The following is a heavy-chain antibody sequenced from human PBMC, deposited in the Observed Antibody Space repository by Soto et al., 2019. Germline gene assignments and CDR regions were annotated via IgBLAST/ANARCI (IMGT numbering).Heavy chain of an antibody. D-gene: IGHD7-27*01. Sequence: QVHLVQSGAEVRKHGASVKVSCKASGYTFSSYAMHWVRQAPGQRLEWMGWINAGYGNTKSSQKFQDRVTISRDTSASTAYMELTSLSAEDTAVYYCARDTGDGTFDFWGQGTMVTVSS. CDR1: GYTFSSYA. V-gene: IGHV1-3*01. CDR2: INAGYGNT. J-gene: IGHJ4*02. CDR3: ARDTGDGTFDF.